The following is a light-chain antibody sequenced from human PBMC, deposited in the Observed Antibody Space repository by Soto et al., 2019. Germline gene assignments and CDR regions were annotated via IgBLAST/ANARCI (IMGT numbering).Light chain of an antibody. CDR1: SSDVGTYNF. Sequence: QSALTQPASVSGSPGQSITISCTGTSSDVGTYNFVSWYQQHPGKAPKLMIYEVSSRPSGVSNRFSGSKSGNTASLTISGLQAEDEADYYGSSYSSTRTPWVFGGGTKLTVL. CDR2: EVS. CDR3: SSYSSTRTPWV. V-gene: IGLV2-14*01. J-gene: IGLJ3*02.